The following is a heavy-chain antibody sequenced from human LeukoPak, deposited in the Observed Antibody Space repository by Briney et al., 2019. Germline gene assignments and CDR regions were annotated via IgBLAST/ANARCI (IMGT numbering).Heavy chain of an antibody. V-gene: IGHV3-23*01. CDR2: ISGSGGST. Sequence: GGSLRLSCIASGFTFVSHAMSWVRQAPGKGLEWVSAISGSGGSTYYSDSVKGRFTISRDNSKNTLYLQMNSLRAEDAAIYYCAKDGLRDTTVTTVFDYWGQGTLVTVSS. D-gene: IGHD4-11*01. J-gene: IGHJ4*02. CDR3: AKDGLRDTTVTTVFDY. CDR1: GFTFVSHA.